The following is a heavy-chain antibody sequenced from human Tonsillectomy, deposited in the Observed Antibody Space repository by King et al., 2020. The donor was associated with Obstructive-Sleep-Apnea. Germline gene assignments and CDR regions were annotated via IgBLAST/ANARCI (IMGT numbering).Heavy chain of an antibody. CDR2: IYYSGST. J-gene: IGHJ4*02. V-gene: IGHV4-39*01. Sequence: MQLQESGPGLVKPSETLSLTCTVSGGSINRSSYYWGWIRQPPGKGLEWIGSIYYSGSTYYNASLKRRVTIFVDTSKNQFSLNVRSVTAADTAVYYCAGQVTLRGSYTWYGGAYWGQGTPVTVSS. CDR1: GGSINRSSYY. D-gene: IGHD3-16*01. CDR3: AGQVTLRGSYTWYGGAY.